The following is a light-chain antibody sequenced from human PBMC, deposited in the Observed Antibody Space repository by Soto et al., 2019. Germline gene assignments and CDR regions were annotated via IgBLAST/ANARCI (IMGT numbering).Light chain of an antibody. J-gene: IGKJ1*01. CDR1: QRISDN. CDR2: AES. Sequence: EIVLTQSPATLAMSPGERVTLSCRASQRISDNLAWYQQKPGQPPRLLIYAESTRATGIPARFSGSGSGTDFTLTISSLQSEDFAVYYCQEFNYWPPWTFGQGTKVDIK. CDR3: QEFNYWPPWT. V-gene: IGKV3-15*01.